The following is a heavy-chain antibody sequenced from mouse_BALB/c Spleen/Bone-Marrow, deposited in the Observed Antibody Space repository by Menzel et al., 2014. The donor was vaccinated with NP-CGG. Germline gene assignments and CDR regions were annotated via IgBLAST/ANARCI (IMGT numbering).Heavy chain of an antibody. J-gene: IGHJ3*01. D-gene: IGHD1-2*01. CDR2: IDPSYGGT. Sequence: EVKLMESGPELEKPGASVKISCKASGYSFTGYNMNWVKQSNGKSLEWIGNIDPSYGGTSYNQKFKGKATLTVDKSSITAYMQLKSLTSEDSAVYYCARMDYYGHWGQGTLVTVSA. V-gene: IGHV1-39*01. CDR3: ARMDYYGH. CDR1: GYSFTGYN.